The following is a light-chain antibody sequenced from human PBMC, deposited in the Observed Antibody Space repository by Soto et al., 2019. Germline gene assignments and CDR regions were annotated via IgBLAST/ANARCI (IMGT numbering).Light chain of an antibody. J-gene: IGKJ4*01. Sequence: DIVMSQSPDSLAVPLGERATIDCKSSRTVLYSSNSKNYLTWYQQKPGHPPKLLLYGASTRESGVPDRFSGSGSGTDFSLTISSLQADDAAVYYCQQYFSSPPSFGGGTKVEIK. CDR2: GAS. V-gene: IGKV4-1*01. CDR3: QQYFSSPPS. CDR1: RTVLYSSNSKNY.